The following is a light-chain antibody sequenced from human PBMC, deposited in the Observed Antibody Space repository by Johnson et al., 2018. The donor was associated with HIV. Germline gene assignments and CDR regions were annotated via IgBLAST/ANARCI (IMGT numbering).Light chain of an antibody. CDR2: ETN. CDR3: GTWDSSLSADV. Sequence: QSVLTQPPSVSAAPGQKVTISCSGSSSNIGNNYISWYQQHPGTAPKLLIYETNKRPSGSPDRFSGSKSGTSATLGITGLQTGDEADYYCGTWDSSLSADVVGTGTKVTVL. CDR1: SSNIGNNY. V-gene: IGLV1-51*02. J-gene: IGLJ1*01.